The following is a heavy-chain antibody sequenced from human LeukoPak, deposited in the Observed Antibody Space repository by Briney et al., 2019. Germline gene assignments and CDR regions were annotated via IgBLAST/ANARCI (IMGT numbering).Heavy chain of an antibody. CDR2: IIPILGIA. J-gene: IGHJ4*02. CDR3: ARTKGHIVVVTAWDY. V-gene: IGHV1-69*04. CDR1: GGTFSSYA. Sequence: ASVKVSCKASGGTFSSYAISWVRQAHGQGLEWMGRIIPILGIANYAQKFQGRVTMTTDTSTSTAYMELRSLRSDDTAVYYCARTKGHIVVVTAWDYWGQGTLVTVSS. D-gene: IGHD2-21*02.